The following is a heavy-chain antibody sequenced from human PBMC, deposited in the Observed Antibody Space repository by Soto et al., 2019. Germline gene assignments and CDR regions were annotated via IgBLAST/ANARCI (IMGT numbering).Heavy chain of an antibody. D-gene: IGHD6-13*01. J-gene: IGHJ5*02. CDR1: GFTFSDYY. CDR2: ISSSSTTI. CDR3: ARDLDSSWRYNWFDP. V-gene: IGHV3-11*04. Sequence: GGSLRLSCAASGFTFSDYYMSWIRQAPGMGLEWVSYISSSSTTIYYADSVRGRFTISRDNAKNSLYLQMNSLRDEDTAVYYCARDLDSSWRYNWFDPWGQGTLVTVS.